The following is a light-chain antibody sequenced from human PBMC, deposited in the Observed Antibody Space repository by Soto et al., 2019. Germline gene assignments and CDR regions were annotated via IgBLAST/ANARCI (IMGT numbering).Light chain of an antibody. CDR3: QSYDSTLSGYV. V-gene: IGLV1-40*01. CDR2: DNS. CDR1: SSNIGAGYN. J-gene: IGLJ1*01. Sequence: QAVVTQPPSVSGAPGQRVTISCTGSSSNIGAGYNVNWYQQLPGAAPKLLIYDNSNRPSGVPDRFSGSKSGTSASLAISGLQAEDEADYYCQSYDSTLSGYVFGTGTKVTVL.